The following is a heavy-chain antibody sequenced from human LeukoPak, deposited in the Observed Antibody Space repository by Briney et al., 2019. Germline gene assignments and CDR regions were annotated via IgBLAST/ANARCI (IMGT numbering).Heavy chain of an antibody. J-gene: IGHJ4*02. CDR1: GASISRTRYY. V-gene: IGHV4-39*02. CDR3: ARDGYNWGEMDY. Sequence: SETLSLTCSVSGASISRTRYYWGWIRQPPGKGLEWIGTVFYSGTTYYNPSLKSRITISVDTSKNQFSLNLRSVTAADTAVYYCARDGYNWGEMDYWGQGTLVTVSS. D-gene: IGHD5-24*01. CDR2: VFYSGTT.